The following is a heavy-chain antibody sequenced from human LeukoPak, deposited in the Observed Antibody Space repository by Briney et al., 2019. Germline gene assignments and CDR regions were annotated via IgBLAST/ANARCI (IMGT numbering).Heavy chain of an antibody. CDR1: GGSISSYY. V-gene: IGHV4-59*12. CDR3: ARVDIVVVPATITYYYYMDV. Sequence: SETLSLTCTVSGGSISSYYWSWIRQPPGKGLEWIGYIYYSGSTNYNPSLKSRVTISVDTSKNQFSLKLSPVTAADTAVYYCARVDIVVVPATITYYYYMDVWGKGTTATVSS. J-gene: IGHJ6*03. D-gene: IGHD2-2*03. CDR2: IYYSGST.